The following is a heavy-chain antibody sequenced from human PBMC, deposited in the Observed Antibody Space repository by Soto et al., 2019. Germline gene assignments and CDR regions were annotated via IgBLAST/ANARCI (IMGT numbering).Heavy chain of an antibody. CDR3: ARQVGEPNGGWYDP. CDR2: IYYSGST. V-gene: IGHV4-39*01. D-gene: IGHD1-26*01. Sequence: SETLSLTCTVSGGSISSSSYYWGWIRQPPGKGLEWIGSIYYSGSTYYNPSLKSRVTISVDTSKNQFSLKLSSVTAADTAVYYCARQVGEPNGGWYDPWGQGTLVTVSS. J-gene: IGHJ5*02. CDR1: GGSISSSSYY.